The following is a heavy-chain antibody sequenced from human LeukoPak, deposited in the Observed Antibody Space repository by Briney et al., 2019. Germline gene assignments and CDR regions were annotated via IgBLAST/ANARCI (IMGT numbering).Heavy chain of an antibody. D-gene: IGHD2-15*01. CDR1: GFTFSSYW. CDR2: IKQDGSEK. J-gene: IGHJ5*02. V-gene: IGHV3-7*01. Sequence: RPGGSLRLSCAASGFTFSSYWMSWVRQAPGKGLEWVANIKQDGSEKYYVDSVKGRFTISRDNAKNSLYLQMNSLRAEDTAVYYCARGVVAARNWFDPWGQGTPVTVSS. CDR3: ARGVVAARNWFDP.